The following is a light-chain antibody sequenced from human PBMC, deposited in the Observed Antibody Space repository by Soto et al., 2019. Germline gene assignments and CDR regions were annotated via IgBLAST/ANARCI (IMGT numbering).Light chain of an antibody. J-gene: IGKJ1*01. CDR3: LQHNAYPWT. V-gene: IGKV1D-8*03. CDR2: AAS. Sequence: VIWMTQSPSLLSASTGDRVTISCRMSQGISSYLAWYQQKPGKVPKRLIYAASNLQSGVPSRFSGSGSGTEFTLTISRLQPEDFATYYCLQHNAYPWTFGQGTKVEIK. CDR1: QGISSY.